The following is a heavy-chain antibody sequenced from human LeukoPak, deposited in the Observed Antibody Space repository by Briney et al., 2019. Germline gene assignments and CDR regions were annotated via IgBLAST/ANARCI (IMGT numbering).Heavy chain of an antibody. CDR2: ISTYDGDT. CDR1: GYPFTTYG. CDR3: ARTVVAATPFDY. D-gene: IGHD2-15*01. J-gene: IGHJ4*02. V-gene: IGHV1-18*01. Sequence: ASVKVSCKASGYPFTTYGISWVRQAPGQGLEWMGWISTYDGDTNYAQKFQGRVTVTTDTSTNTAYMELRSLRSDDTAVYYCARTVVAATPFDYWGQGTLVTVSS.